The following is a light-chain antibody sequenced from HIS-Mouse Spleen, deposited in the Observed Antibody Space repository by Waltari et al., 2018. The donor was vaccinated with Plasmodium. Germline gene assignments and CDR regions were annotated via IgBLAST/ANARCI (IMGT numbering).Light chain of an antibody. CDR2: AAS. CDR1: QGISSY. J-gene: IGKJ4*01. Sequence: DIQLTQSPFFLSASVGHRVTITCRASQGISSYLAWYQQKPGKAPKLLIYAASTLQSGVPSSFSGSGSGTEFTLTISSLQPEDFATYYCQQLNSYPLTFGGGTKVEIK. V-gene: IGKV1-9*01. CDR3: QQLNSYPLT.